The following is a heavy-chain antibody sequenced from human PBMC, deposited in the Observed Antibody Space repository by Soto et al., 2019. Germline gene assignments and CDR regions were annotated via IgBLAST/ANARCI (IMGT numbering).Heavy chain of an antibody. V-gene: IGHV4-39*01. CDR1: GGSISSSSYY. D-gene: IGHD3-16*01. J-gene: IGHJ4*02. CDR2: IYYSGST. CDR3: ARTFGGHLYSFDF. Sequence: SETLSLTCTVSGGSISSSSYYWGWIRQPQGKGLEWLGTIYYSGSTYYNPSLKSRVTISVDTSKNQFSLNLSSVTAADTAVYYCARTFGGHLYSFDFWGQGTLVTVSS.